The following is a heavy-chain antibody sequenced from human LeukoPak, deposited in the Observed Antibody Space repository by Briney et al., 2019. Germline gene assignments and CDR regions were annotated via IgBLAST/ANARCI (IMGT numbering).Heavy chain of an antibody. CDR1: GGSISSLY. CDR2: INHSGST. Sequence: SETLSLTCSVSGGSISSLYWSWIRQPPGKGLEWIGEINHSGSTNYNPSLKSRVTISVDTSKNQFSLKLSSVTAADTAVYYCARSWGDVWGSYRPFDYWGQGTLVTVSS. D-gene: IGHD3-16*02. CDR3: ARSWGDVWGSYRPFDY. J-gene: IGHJ4*02. V-gene: IGHV4-34*01.